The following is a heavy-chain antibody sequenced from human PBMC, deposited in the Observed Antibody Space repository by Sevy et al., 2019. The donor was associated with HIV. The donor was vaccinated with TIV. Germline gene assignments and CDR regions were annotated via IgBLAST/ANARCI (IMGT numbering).Heavy chain of an antibody. Sequence: GGSLRLSCAASGFTFDDYAMHWVRQAPGKAREGSQVIYWNGGGIGYADSVKGRFTISRDNAKNSLYLQMNSLRAEDTAFYYCAKDTSPTAYSDAFDIWGQGTMVTVSS. V-gene: IGHV3-9*01. J-gene: IGHJ3*02. D-gene: IGHD2-21*01. CDR2: IYWNGGGI. CDR1: GFTFDDYA. CDR3: AKDTSPTAYSDAFDI.